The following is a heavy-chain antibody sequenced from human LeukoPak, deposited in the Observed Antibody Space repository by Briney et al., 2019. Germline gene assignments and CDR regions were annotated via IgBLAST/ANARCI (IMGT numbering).Heavy chain of an antibody. CDR3: ARARRGLRSSTWNYFDY. CDR2: IYYSGST. CDR1: GGSISSYY. Sequence: PSETLSLTCTVSGGSISSYYWSWIRQPPGKGLEWIGYIYYSGSTYYNPSLKSRVTISVDTSKNQFSLKLSSVTAADTAVYYCARARRGLRSSTWNYFDYWGQGTLVTVSS. D-gene: IGHD4-17*01. J-gene: IGHJ4*02. V-gene: IGHV4-59*01.